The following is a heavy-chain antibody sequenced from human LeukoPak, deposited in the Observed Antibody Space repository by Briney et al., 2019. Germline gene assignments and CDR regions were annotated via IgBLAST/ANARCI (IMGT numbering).Heavy chain of an antibody. CDR1: GYTFTSYG. D-gene: IGHD3-10*01. CDR3: ARDNTELLWFGEPMGY. Sequence: ASVKVSCKASGYTFTSYGISWVRQAPGQGLERMGWISAYNGNTNYAQKLQGRVTMTTDTSTSTVYMELRSLRSDDTAVYYCARDNTELLWFGEPMGYWGQGTLVTVSS. CDR2: ISAYNGNT. V-gene: IGHV1-18*01. J-gene: IGHJ4*02.